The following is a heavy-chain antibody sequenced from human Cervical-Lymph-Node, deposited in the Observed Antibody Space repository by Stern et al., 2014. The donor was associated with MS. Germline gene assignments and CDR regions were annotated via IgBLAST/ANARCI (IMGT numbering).Heavy chain of an antibody. CDR2: INPSGGST. Sequence: VQLVESGAEVKKPGASVKVSCKASGYTFTSYYMHWVRQAPGQGLEWMGIINPSGGSTSYAQKFQGRVTMTRETSTSTVYMELSSLRSEDTAVYYCARDPIVVVPAAIIGSHNYYYYGMDVWGQGTTVTVSS. J-gene: IGHJ6*02. CDR3: ARDPIVVVPAAIIGSHNYYYYGMDV. D-gene: IGHD2-2*02. V-gene: IGHV1-46*03. CDR1: GYTFTSYY.